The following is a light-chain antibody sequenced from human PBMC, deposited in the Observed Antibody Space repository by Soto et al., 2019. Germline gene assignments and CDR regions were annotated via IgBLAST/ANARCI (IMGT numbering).Light chain of an antibody. CDR3: AAWDDSLNGDV. CDR2: SNN. J-gene: IGLJ1*01. Sequence: QSVLTQPPSASGTPGQRVTISCSGSNSNIGSNTVNWYQQLPGTAPKPLIYSNNQRPSGVPDRFSGSKSGTSASLAISGLQSEDEADYYCAAWDDSLNGDVFGTGTKLTVL. CDR1: NSNIGSNT. V-gene: IGLV1-44*01.